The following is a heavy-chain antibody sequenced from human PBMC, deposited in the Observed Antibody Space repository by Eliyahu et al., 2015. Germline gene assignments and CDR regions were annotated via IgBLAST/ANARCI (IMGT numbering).Heavy chain of an antibody. Sequence: QLQLQESGPGLVXPSETLXLTCTVSXGXXSXSSXYWGRXRQPPGKGLEWIGSIYYSGSTYYNPSLKSRVTISVDTSKNQFSLKLSSVTAADTAVYYCARHKSLGRLFDIWGQGTMVTVSS. J-gene: IGHJ3*02. D-gene: IGHD3-16*01. CDR3: ARHKSLGRLFDI. CDR1: XGXXSXSSXY. CDR2: IYYSGST. V-gene: IGHV4-39*01.